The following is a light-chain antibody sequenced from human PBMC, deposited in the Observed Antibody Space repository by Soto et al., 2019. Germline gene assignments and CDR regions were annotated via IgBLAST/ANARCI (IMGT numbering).Light chain of an antibody. CDR1: QSISSW. CDR2: DAS. CDR3: QQYHSYWT. Sequence: DIQMTQSPSTLAASVGDRVTMTFRASQSISSWLAWYQQKLGRAPRLLIYDASSLESGVPQRFSGSGSGTEFTLTISSLQTDDFSTYYCQQYHSYWTFGQGTKVDIK. J-gene: IGKJ1*01. V-gene: IGKV1-5*01.